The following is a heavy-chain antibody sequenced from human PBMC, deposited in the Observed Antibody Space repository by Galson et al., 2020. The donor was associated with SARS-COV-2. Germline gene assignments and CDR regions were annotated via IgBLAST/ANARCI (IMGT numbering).Heavy chain of an antibody. V-gene: IGHV4-31*03. J-gene: IGHJ3*01. CDR2: IYGSESA. CDR1: GGSFSSGGFY. CDR3: VKVFSRLVDAFDV. D-gene: IGHD3-3*01. Sequence: SQTLSLTCSVSGGSFSSGGFYWSWIRQHPGKGLEYIGYIYGSESANYNPSLKSRAVISIDTSENQLSLKLNSVTAEDTAVYYCVKVFSRLVDAFDVWGQGTLVTVSS.